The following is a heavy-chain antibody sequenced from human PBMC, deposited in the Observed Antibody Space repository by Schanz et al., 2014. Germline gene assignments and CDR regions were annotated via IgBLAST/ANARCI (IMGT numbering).Heavy chain of an antibody. J-gene: IGHJ4*02. D-gene: IGHD6-13*01. CDR3: TTAHYSSNYETLDY. V-gene: IGHV3-15*01. CDR2: IKSRIHGGTT. CDR1: GFTFSDSW. Sequence: EVQLVESGGGFVQPGGSLRLSCAASGFTFSDSWMHWVRQAPGKGLVWVARIKSRIHGGTTDYAAPVKGRFTISRDDSKHTVYLQMDSLKTEDTALYYCTTAHYSSNYETLDYWGQGTLVTVSS.